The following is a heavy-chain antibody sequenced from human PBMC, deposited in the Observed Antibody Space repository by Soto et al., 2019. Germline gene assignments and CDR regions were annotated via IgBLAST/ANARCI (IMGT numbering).Heavy chain of an antibody. J-gene: IGHJ4*02. CDR1: GGSISSGGYY. V-gene: IGHV4-31*03. Sequence: SETLSLTCTVSGGSISSGGYYWTWIRQHPGKGLEWIGYIYYTGSTYYKPSLKSRIAISIDTSKNQFSLKLSSVTAADTAVYYCARQASDDTSSYYLLDNWGQGILVTVSS. D-gene: IGHD3-22*01. CDR3: ARQASDDTSSYYLLDN. CDR2: IYYTGST.